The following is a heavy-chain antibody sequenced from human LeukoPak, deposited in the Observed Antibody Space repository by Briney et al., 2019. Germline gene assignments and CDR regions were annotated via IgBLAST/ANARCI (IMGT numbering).Heavy chain of an antibody. Sequence: GGSLRLSCAASGFTFSSYSMNCVPQAPGKALEGVSPNCSCNSYIYYGDSMKGEFTICRDNAKNSMYLKVNSLRAEDTAVYYWARDRCNSTSCSSNYYDGMDVWGQGTTVTVSS. CDR2: NCSCNSYI. J-gene: IGHJ6*02. CDR3: ARDRCNSTSCSSNYYDGMDV. D-gene: IGHD2-2*01. V-gene: IGHV3-21*01. CDR1: GFTFSSYS.